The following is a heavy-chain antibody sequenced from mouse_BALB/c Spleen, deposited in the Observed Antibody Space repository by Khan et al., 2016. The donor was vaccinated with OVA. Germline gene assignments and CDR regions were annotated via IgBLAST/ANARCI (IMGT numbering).Heavy chain of an antibody. CDR2: ISYSGVT. D-gene: IGHD1-1*01. J-gene: IGHJ2*01. CDR1: GYSITSGYA. CDR3: ARGNYYGYYFDY. Sequence: EVQLQESGPGLVKPSQSLSLTCTVTGYSITSGYAWNWIRQFPGNKLEWMGYISYSGVTSYTPSPKSRISITRDPSKNQFFLQLTSVTTEDTATYYCARGNYYGYYFDYWGQGTTLTVSS. V-gene: IGHV3-2*02.